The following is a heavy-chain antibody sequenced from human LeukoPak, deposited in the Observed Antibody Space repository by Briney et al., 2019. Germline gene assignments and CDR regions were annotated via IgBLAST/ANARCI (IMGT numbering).Heavy chain of an antibody. CDR1: GGSISSYY. V-gene: IGHV4-59*01. CDR3: ASAWLFFDY. CDR2: IYYSGST. D-gene: IGHD5-12*01. J-gene: IGHJ4*02. Sequence: SETLSLTCTVSGGSISSYYWSWTRQPPGKGLEWIGYIYYSGSTNYNPSLKSRVTISVDTSKNQFSLKLSSVTAADTAVYYCASAWLFFDYWGQGTLVTVSS.